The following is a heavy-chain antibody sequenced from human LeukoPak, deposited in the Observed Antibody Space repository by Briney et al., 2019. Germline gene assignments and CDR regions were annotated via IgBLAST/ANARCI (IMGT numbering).Heavy chain of an antibody. D-gene: IGHD5-12*01. V-gene: IGHV4-39*01. CDR3: AGQGYTSFDY. J-gene: IGHJ4*02. CDR1: GVSISSSNYY. Sequence: SETLSLTCTVSGVSISSSNYYWVWIRQPPGKGLEWIGSMYYSGSTYYNPSLKRRVTISVDTSKNHFPLKLSSVTAADTSMYYCAGQGYTSFDYWCQGTMVTISS. CDR2: MYYSGST.